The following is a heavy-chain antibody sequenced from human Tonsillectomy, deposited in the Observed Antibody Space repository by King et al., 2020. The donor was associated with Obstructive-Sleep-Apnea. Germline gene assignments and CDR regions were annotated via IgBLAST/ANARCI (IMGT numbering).Heavy chain of an antibody. Sequence: VQLVESGGGVVQPGRSLRLSCAASGFTFSSYGMHWVRQAPGKGLEWVAVISYDGSNKYYADSVKGRLTISRDNSKNTLYLHMNSLRAEDTAVYYCANSTYTAMVSAIEYWGPGTLVTVSS. J-gene: IGHJ4*02. CDR3: ANSTYTAMVSAIEY. D-gene: IGHD5-18*01. V-gene: IGHV3-30*18. CDR2: ISYDGSNK. CDR1: GFTFSSYG.